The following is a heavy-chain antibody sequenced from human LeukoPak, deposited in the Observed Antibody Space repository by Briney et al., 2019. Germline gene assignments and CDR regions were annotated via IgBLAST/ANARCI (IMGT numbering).Heavy chain of an antibody. V-gene: IGHV3-30*02. CDR2: IRYDGSNK. D-gene: IGHD6-19*01. Sequence: GGSLRLSCAASGFTFSSYGMHWVRQAPGKGLEWAAFIRYDGSNKYYADSVKGRFTISRDNSKNTLYLQMNSLRAEDTAVYYCAKDTGLWSSGLSWFDPWGQGTLVTVSS. CDR1: GFTFSSYG. CDR3: AKDTGLWSSGLSWFDP. J-gene: IGHJ5*02.